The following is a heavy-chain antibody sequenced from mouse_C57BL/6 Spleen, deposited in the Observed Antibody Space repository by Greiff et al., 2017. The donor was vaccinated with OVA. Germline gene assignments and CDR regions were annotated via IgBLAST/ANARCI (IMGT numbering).Heavy chain of an antibody. D-gene: IGHD1-1*01. CDR3: ARGIITTVVATDYFDY. CDR2: INPYNGGT. CDR1: GYTFTDYY. J-gene: IGHJ2*01. V-gene: IGHV1-19*01. Sequence: EVQLQQSGPVLVKPGASVKMSCKASGYTFTDYYMNWVKQSHGKSLEWIGVINPYNGGTSYNQKFKGKATLTVDKSSSTAYMELNSLTSEDSAVYYCARGIITTVVATDYFDYWGQGTTLTVSS.